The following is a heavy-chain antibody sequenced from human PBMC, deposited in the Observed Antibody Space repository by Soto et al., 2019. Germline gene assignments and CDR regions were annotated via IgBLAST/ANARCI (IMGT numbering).Heavy chain of an antibody. CDR1: GDSFSSADYK. D-gene: IGHD4-17*01. V-gene: IGHV4-30-4*01. CDR3: ARSGEYVAFDY. CDR2: IYYSGYT. J-gene: IGHJ4*02. Sequence: QVQLQESGPGLVKPSQTLSLTCTVSGDSFSSADYKWSWIRQPPGKGLEWIGYIYYSGYTYNNPSLKSRLTTSVDTSKNQFSLKLSSVTAADTAVYYCARSGEYVAFDYWGQGTMVTVS.